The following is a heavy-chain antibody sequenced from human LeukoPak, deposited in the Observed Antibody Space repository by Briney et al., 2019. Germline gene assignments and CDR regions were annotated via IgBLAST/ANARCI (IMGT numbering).Heavy chain of an antibody. Sequence: ASVKVSCKASGYTFTSYGISWVRQAPGQGLEWMGWISAYNGNTNYAQKLQGRVTMTTDTSTSTAYMELRSLRSDDTAVYYCARDVDCSGGSCYFGDWFDPWGQGTLVTVSS. CDR3: ARDVDCSGGSCYFGDWFDP. J-gene: IGHJ5*02. CDR2: ISAYNGNT. D-gene: IGHD2-15*01. V-gene: IGHV1-18*01. CDR1: GYTFTSYG.